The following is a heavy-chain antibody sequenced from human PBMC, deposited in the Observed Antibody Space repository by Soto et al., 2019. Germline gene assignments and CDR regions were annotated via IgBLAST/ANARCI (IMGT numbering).Heavy chain of an antibody. CDR3: ARRYCSSTSGLIDY. Sequence: EVQLVESGGGLVQPGGSLRLSCAASGFTFSSYEMNWVRQAPGKVLEWVSYISSSGSTIYYADSVKGRFTISRDNAKNSLVLQMNSLRAEDTAVYYCARRYCSSTSGLIDYWGQGNLVTVSS. CDR1: GFTFSSYE. D-gene: IGHD2-2*01. CDR2: ISSSGSTI. J-gene: IGHJ4*02. V-gene: IGHV3-48*03.